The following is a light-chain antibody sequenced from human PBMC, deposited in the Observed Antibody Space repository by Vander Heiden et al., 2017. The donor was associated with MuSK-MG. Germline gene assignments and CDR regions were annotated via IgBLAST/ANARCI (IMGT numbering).Light chain of an antibody. V-gene: IGKV1-33*01. CDR3: QQEDNLPIT. Sequence: DIQMTQSPSSLSASVGDRATITCQASQDISNYLNWYQQKPGKAPKLLIYDASNLETGVPSRFSGSGSGTDFTFTISSLQPEDVATYYCQQEDNLPITFGGGTKVEIK. CDR1: QDISNY. CDR2: DAS. J-gene: IGKJ4*01.